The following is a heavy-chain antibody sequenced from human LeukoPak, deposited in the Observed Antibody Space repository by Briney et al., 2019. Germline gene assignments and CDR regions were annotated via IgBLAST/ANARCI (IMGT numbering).Heavy chain of an antibody. CDR1: GGTFSSYA. J-gene: IGHJ6*02. V-gene: IGHV1-69*13. CDR2: IIPIFGTA. CDR3: ARERTSSSWYDYYYGMDV. Sequence: GASVKVSCKASGGTFSSYAISWVRQAPGQGLEWMGGIIPIFGTANYAQKFQGRVTITADESTSTAYMELSSLRSEDMAVYYCARERTSSSWYDYYYGMDVWGQGTTVTVSS. D-gene: IGHD6-13*01.